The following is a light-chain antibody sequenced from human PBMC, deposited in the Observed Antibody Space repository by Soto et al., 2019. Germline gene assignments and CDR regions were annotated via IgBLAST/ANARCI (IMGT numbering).Light chain of an antibody. CDR3: QQYGNLPWT. CDR2: GVS. Sequence: PGARAILSCRASQSVSGTYLAWYQQKPGQAPRLLMYGVSSRATGVPDRFSGSGSRTDFTLTISRLEPEDFAVYYCQQYGNLPWTFGQGTKVEIK. V-gene: IGKV3-20*01. CDR1: QSVSGTY. J-gene: IGKJ1*01.